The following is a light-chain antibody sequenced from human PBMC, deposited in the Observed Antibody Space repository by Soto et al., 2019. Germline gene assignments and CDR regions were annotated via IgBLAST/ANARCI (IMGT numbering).Light chain of an antibody. CDR3: QQRSNWPPGYT. CDR2: GAS. CDR1: QSVSSN. Sequence: EIVMTQSPATLSVSPGERASLSCRASQSVSSNLAWFQKKPGQAPRLLIYGASTRATGIPARFSGSGSGTDFTLTISSLEPEDFAVYYCQQRSNWPPGYTFGQGTKLEIK. V-gene: IGKV3-15*01. J-gene: IGKJ2*01.